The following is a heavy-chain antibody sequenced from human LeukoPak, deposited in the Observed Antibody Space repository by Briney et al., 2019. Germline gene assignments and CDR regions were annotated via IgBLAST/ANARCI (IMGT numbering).Heavy chain of an antibody. CDR2: IIPIFGTA. V-gene: IGHV1-69*05. Sequence: SVKVSCKASGYTFTSYGISWVRQAPGQGLEWMGGIIPIFGTANYAQKFQGRVTITTDESTSTAYMELSSLRSEDTAVYYCARVPYGSGPTYYYMDVWGKGTTVAVSS. D-gene: IGHD3-10*01. CDR3: ARVPYGSGPTYYYMDV. CDR1: GYTFTSYG. J-gene: IGHJ6*03.